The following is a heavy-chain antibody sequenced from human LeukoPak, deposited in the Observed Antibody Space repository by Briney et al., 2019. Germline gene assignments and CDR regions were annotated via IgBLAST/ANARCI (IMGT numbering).Heavy chain of an antibody. CDR2: MYPGDSDT. D-gene: IGHD3-10*01. CDR3: AASTYGSGAYVGFDS. J-gene: IGHJ4*02. Sequence: GESLKISCRAAGYTFTNYWIGWVRQMPGKGLEWMGIMYPGDSDTRYSPSFQGQVTLSADKSISTAYLQWSSLKASDTGMYYCAASTYGSGAYVGFDSWGQGTLVTVSS. CDR1: GYTFTNYW. V-gene: IGHV5-51*01.